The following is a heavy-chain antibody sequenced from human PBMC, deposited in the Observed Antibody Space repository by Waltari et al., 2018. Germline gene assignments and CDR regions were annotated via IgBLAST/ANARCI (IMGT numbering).Heavy chain of an antibody. CDR1: GFTFDDFA. V-gene: IGHV3-9*01. Sequence: EVQLVESGGGLVQPGRSLGLSCAASGFTFDDFAMNWVRQAPGKGLEWVSGINWNIGSIGYGDSVKGRFTISRDNARNSLYLQMNRLTTEDTAVYYCAKKNDEVFDRNGLVYDAFDMWGQGTMVTVSS. D-gene: IGHD3-22*01. CDR2: INWNIGSI. J-gene: IGHJ3*02. CDR3: AKKNDEVFDRNGLVYDAFDM.